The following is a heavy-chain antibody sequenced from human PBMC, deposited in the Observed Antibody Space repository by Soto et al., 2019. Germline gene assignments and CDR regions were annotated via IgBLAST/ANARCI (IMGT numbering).Heavy chain of an antibody. J-gene: IGHJ4*02. V-gene: IGHV4-30-4*01. D-gene: IGHD5-12*01. CDR1: GGSISSGDYY. Sequence: SETLSLTCTVSGGSISSGDYYWSWIRQPPGKGLEWIGYIYYSGSTYYNPSLKSRVTISVDTSKNQFSLKLSSVTAADTAVYYCARGYSGYEPFDYWGQGTLVTVSS. CDR3: ARGYSGYEPFDY. CDR2: IYYSGST.